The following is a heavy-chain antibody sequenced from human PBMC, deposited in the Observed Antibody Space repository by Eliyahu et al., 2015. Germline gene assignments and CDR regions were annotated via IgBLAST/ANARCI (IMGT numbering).Heavy chain of an antibody. Sequence: QITLNESGPTLVKPTQTLKVTCTFSRFSLTSSGVAVAWVRQSPGKALEWLALIYGDDEKRYRPSPRDRLTIKKDTSKNQVVLTMANMGPMDTATYFCAYTPGEGYLQLWGRGILVPVSS. CDR1: RFSLTSSGVA. V-gene: IGHV2-5*02. J-gene: IGHJ4*02. CDR3: AYTPGEGYLQL. CDR2: IYGDDEK. D-gene: IGHD3-10*01.